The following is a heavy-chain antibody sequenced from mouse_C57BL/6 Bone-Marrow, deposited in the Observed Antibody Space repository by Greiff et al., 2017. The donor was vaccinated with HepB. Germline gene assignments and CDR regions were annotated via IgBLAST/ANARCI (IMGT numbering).Heavy chain of an antibody. J-gene: IGHJ1*03. Sequence: EVQGVESGGGLVQPGGSLSLSCAASGFTFTDYYMSWVRQPPGKALEWLGFIRNKANGYTTEYSASVKGWFTISIDNSQSILYLQMNALRAEDSATYYCASSMVTGYFDVWGTGTTVTVSS. V-gene: IGHV7-3*01. CDR3: ASSMVTGYFDV. D-gene: IGHD2-2*01. CDR1: GFTFTDYY. CDR2: IRNKANGYTT.